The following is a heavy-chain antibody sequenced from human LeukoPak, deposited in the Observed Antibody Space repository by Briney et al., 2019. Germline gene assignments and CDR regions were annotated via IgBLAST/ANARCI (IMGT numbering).Heavy chain of an antibody. Sequence: GESLKISCKGSEYSFSNYWIGWVRQMPGKGLEWMGIIYPGDSDTRYSPSFQGQVTISADKSINTAYLQWSSLKASDTAKYYCAKRGYSGSYYFDYWGQGTLVTVSS. CDR1: EYSFSNYW. V-gene: IGHV5-51*01. D-gene: IGHD5-12*01. CDR3: AKRGYSGSYYFDY. CDR2: IYPGDSDT. J-gene: IGHJ4*02.